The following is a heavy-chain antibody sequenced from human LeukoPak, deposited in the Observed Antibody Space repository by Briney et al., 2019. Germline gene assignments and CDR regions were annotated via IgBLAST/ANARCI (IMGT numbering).Heavy chain of an antibody. CDR2: IYYSGST. Sequence: SETLSLTCTVSGASISSSSYSWGWIRQPPGKGLEWIGSIYYSGSTYYNLSLRSRATISVDTSKNQFSLKLSSVTAEDTAVYYCARLFGRNNYNNWFDPWGQGTLVTVSS. J-gene: IGHJ5*02. D-gene: IGHD3-10*02. CDR3: ARLFGRNNYNNWFDP. CDR1: GASISSSSYS. V-gene: IGHV4-39*01.